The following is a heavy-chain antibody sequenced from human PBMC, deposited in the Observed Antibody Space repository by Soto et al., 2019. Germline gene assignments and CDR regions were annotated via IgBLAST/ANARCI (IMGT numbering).Heavy chain of an antibody. J-gene: IGHJ4*02. V-gene: IGHV3-66*01. CDR1: GFTVSNNY. CDR3: ARENSGSRTFDC. D-gene: IGHD1-26*01. CDR2: IYSGGST. Sequence: EVQLVESGGGLVQPGGSLRLSCAASGFTVSNNYLNWVRQAPGKGLEWVSIIYSGGSTYYADSVKGRFTISRDNSKNTLYLQMNSLRAEDTAVYYCARENSGSRTFDCWGQGTLFTVSS.